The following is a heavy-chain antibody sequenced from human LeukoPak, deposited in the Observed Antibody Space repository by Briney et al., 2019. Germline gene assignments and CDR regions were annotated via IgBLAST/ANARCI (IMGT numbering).Heavy chain of an antibody. Sequence: GGSLRLSCVASGFTLSNYGVHWVRQAPGKGLEWLAFIWYDGSNKYYADSVEGRFTISRDNAKSTLHLQMIGLRAEDTAVYYCARDAWYCGSSSCSTTGYYYYFYMDVWGKGTTVTVAS. J-gene: IGHJ6*03. CDR3: ARDAWYCGSSSCSTTGYYYYFYMDV. D-gene: IGHD2-2*02. V-gene: IGHV3-33*01. CDR2: IWYDGSNK. CDR1: GFTLSNYG.